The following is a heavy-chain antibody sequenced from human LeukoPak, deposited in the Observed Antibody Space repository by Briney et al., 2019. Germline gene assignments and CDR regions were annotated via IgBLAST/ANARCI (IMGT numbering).Heavy chain of an antibody. D-gene: IGHD3-9*01. CDR3: ARWVLTGYYVDY. Sequence: PSETLSLTCAVYGGSFSGYYWSWIRQPPGKGLEWIGEINHSGSTNYNPSLKSRVTISVDTSKNQFSLKLSSVTAADTAVYYCARWVLTGYYVDYWGQGTLVTVSS. CDR1: GGSFSGYY. CDR2: INHSGST. V-gene: IGHV4-34*01. J-gene: IGHJ4*02.